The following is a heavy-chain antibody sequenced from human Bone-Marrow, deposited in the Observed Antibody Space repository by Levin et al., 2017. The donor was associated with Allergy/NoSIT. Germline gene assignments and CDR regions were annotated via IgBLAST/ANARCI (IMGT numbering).Heavy chain of an antibody. CDR1: GGSINTYY. CDR2: IYYIGST. J-gene: IGHJ4*02. Sequence: SETLSLTCTVSGGSINTYYWSWIRQSPGKGLEWIGYIYYIGSTNYNHSLKSRVTMSIDRSKNRFSLKLSSVTAADTAVYYCAKSESGSWAYYFDYWGQGMLVTVSS. V-gene: IGHV4-59*01. CDR3: AKSESGSWAYYFDY. D-gene: IGHD6-25*01.